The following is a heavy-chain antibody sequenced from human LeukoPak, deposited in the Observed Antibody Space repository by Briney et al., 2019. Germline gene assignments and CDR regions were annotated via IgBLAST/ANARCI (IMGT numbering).Heavy chain of an antibody. Sequence: GGSLRLSCAASGFTFSSYWMSWVRQAPGKGLEWVANIKQDGSEKYYVDSVKGRFTISRDNAKNSLYLQMNSLRAEDTAVYYCARGWELGYYYYGMDGWGQGTTVTVSS. V-gene: IGHV3-7*01. CDR3: ARGWELGYYYYGMDG. J-gene: IGHJ6*02. D-gene: IGHD1-26*01. CDR1: GFTFSSYW. CDR2: IKQDGSEK.